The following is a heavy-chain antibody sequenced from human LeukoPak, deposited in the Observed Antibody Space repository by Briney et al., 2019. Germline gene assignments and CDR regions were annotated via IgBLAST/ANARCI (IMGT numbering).Heavy chain of an antibody. J-gene: IGHJ4*02. CDR3: ARVRTGSYYIDY. CDR2: LFYSGST. D-gene: IGHD1-26*01. V-gene: IGHV4-61*01. Sequence: SETLSLTCTVSGGSVSSNSYYWSWIRQPPGKGLECIGYLFYSGSTNYNPSLKSRVTISVDASKDQFSLKLNSVTAADTAVYYCARVRTGSYYIDYWGQGTLVTVSS. CDR1: GGSVSSNSYY.